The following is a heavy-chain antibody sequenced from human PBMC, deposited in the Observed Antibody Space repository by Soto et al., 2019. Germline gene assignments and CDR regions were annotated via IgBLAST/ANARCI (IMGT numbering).Heavy chain of an antibody. Sequence: EVQLVESGGGLVQPGGSLRLSCAASGFTFSSYSMNWVRQAPGKGLEWVSCIGTSSSSIYYADSVKGRFTISRDNAKNSLYLQMNSLRDEDTAVYYCARISRWEDNNVAWGQGTLVTVSS. J-gene: IGHJ5*02. V-gene: IGHV3-48*02. CDR1: GFTFSSYS. CDR2: IGTSSSSI. CDR3: ARISRWEDNNVA. D-gene: IGHD1-26*01.